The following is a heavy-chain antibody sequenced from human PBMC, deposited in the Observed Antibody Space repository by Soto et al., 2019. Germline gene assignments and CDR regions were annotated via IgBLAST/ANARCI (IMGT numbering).Heavy chain of an antibody. CDR2: IYSGGST. CDR3: ARERRGYSYGIFDY. V-gene: IGHV3-53*01. D-gene: IGHD5-18*01. J-gene: IGHJ4*02. CDR1: GFTVSSNC. Sequence: PGGSLRLSCAASGFTVSSNCMIWVRQAPGKGLEWVSVIYSGGSTYYADSVKGRFTISRDNSKNTLYLQMNSLRAEDTAVYYCARERRGYSYGIFDYWGQGTLVTVSS.